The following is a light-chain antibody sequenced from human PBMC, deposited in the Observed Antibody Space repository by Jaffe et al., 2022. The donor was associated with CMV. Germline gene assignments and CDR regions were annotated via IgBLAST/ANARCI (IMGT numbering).Light chain of an antibody. J-gene: IGKJ4*01. CDR1: QSLSSY. Sequence: IVLTQSPATVSLSPGERATLSCRASQSLSSYLAWYQQKPGQAPRLLIYDASNRATGIPARFSGSGSGTDFTLTISSLEPEDFAVYYCQQRTNWLTFGGGTKVQIK. V-gene: IGKV3-11*01. CDR3: QQRTNWLT. CDR2: DAS.